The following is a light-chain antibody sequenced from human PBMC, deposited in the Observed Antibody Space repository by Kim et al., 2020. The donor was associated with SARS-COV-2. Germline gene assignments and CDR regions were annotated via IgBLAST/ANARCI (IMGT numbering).Light chain of an antibody. V-gene: IGKV3-20*01. Sequence: SPCERPPPSWRARHGFSSSCLAWYQQKPGQAPRLLIDGASSRATGVPDRFSGSGSGTDFTLTITRLEPEDFAVYYCQQYGNSPHTFGQGTKVDIK. CDR2: GAS. CDR3: QQYGNSPHT. J-gene: IGKJ1*01. CDR1: HGFSSSC.